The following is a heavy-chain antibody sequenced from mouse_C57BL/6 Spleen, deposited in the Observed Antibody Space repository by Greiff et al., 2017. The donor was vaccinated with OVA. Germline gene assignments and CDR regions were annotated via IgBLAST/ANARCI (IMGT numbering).Heavy chain of an antibody. CDR1: GYTFTDYN. Sequence: VQLQQSGPELVKPGASVKIPCKASGYTFTDYNMDWVKQSHGKSLEWIGDINPNNGGTIYNQKFKGKATLTVDKSSSTAYMELRSLTSEDTAVYYCALLYYSNYVGYFDVWGTGTTVTVSS. V-gene: IGHV1-18*01. CDR3: ALLYYSNYVGYFDV. J-gene: IGHJ1*03. CDR2: INPNNGGT. D-gene: IGHD2-5*01.